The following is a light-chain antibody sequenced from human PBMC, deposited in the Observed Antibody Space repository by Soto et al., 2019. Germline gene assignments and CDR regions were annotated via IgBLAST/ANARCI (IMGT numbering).Light chain of an antibody. Sequence: EIVMTQSPATLSVSPGERATLSCRASQSVSSNLAWYQQKPGQAPRLLIYGASTRATGIPARFSGSGSGTEFTLTISSLQSEDLAVYYCQQYNNFPRTFGQGINVDIK. J-gene: IGKJ1*01. CDR3: QQYNNFPRT. V-gene: IGKV3-15*01. CDR2: GAS. CDR1: QSVSSN.